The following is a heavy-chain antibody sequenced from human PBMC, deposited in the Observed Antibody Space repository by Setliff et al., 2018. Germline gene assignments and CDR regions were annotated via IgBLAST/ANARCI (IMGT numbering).Heavy chain of an antibody. CDR2: INPSSGRT. D-gene: IGHD3-22*01. V-gene: IGHV1-46*01. Sequence: ASVKVSCKASGYTFTSHYMHWVRQAPGLGLEWMGTINPSSGRTSYAQKFQGRVTVTRDTSTSTVYMDMSSLRSEDTAVYYCARDVFPYHYEGAFDIWGQGAMVTVSS. J-gene: IGHJ3*02. CDR3: ARDVFPYHYEGAFDI. CDR1: GYTFTSHY.